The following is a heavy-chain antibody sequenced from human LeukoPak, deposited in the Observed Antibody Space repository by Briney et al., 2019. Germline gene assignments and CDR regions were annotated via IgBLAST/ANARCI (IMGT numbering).Heavy chain of an antibody. V-gene: IGHV1-46*01. D-gene: IGHD6-13*01. CDR3: ARSSTLGNYFDY. Sequence: ASVKVSCKASGYTFTSYYMHWVRQAPGQGLEWMGIINPSGGSTSYAQKFQGRVTLTRDTSTSTVYMELSSLRSEDTAVYYCARSSTLGNYFDYWGQGTLVTVSS. CDR1: GYTFTSYY. J-gene: IGHJ4*02. CDR2: INPSGGST.